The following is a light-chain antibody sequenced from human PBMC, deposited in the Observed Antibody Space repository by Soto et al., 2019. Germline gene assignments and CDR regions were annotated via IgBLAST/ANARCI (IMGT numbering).Light chain of an antibody. CDR2: DAS. Sequence: EIVLTQSPGTLSVSPGERATLSCRASQSVSSYLAWYQQKPGQAPRLLIYDASNRATGIPARFGGSGSGTDFTLTISSLEPEDVAVYYCQQRSNWPLTLGQGTRLEI. CDR3: QQRSNWPLT. J-gene: IGKJ5*01. V-gene: IGKV3-11*01. CDR1: QSVSSY.